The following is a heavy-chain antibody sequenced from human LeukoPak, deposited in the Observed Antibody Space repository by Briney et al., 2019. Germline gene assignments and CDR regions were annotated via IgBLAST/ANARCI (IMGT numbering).Heavy chain of an antibody. CDR3: VRDSNFKIDY. CDR1: GFTVTSYV. J-gene: IGHJ4*02. Sequence: GGSLRPSCAVSGFTVTSYVMHWVRQAPGEGLVWVSRINHDGPDISYADSVKGRSTISRDNAKNTLYLQMNSLRVDDTAIYYCVRDSNFKIDYWGQGTLVTVSS. D-gene: IGHD3-3*02. V-gene: IGHV3-74*01. CDR2: INHDGPDI.